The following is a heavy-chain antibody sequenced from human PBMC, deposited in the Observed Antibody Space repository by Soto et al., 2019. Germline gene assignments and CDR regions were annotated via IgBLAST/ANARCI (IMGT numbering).Heavy chain of an antibody. J-gene: IGHJ4*02. CDR2: IIPIFGTA. CDR1: GGTFSSYS. V-gene: IGHV1-69*01. D-gene: IGHD1-26*01. CDR3: ARDGGRHSGGIDY. Sequence: QVQLVQSGAEVKKPGSSVKVSCKASGGTFSSYSINWVRQAPGQGLEWMGEIIPIFGTANYAQKFQGRVTITADESTSTADMELSSLRSEETAVDCCARDGGRHSGGIDYWGQGTLVPVSS.